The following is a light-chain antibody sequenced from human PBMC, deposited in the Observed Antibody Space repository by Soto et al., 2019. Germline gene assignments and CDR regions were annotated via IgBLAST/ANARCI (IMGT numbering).Light chain of an antibody. CDR2: DAS. J-gene: IGKJ1*01. CDR3: QQRSNWRT. CDR1: PSVSSY. V-gene: IGKV3-11*01. Sequence: ELVLTQCPSTLSLSPGERATLSCRASPSVSSYLAWYQQKPGQAPRHLSYDASNRTTGIPPRFSGSGSGTDFTLTSSSLEPEDVAVYYCQQRSNWRTFGQGTKVDIK.